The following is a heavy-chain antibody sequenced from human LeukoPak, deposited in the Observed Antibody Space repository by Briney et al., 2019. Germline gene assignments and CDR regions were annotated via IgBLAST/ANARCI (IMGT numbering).Heavy chain of an antibody. CDR1: GFTFSSYW. V-gene: IGHV3-74*01. J-gene: IGHJ4*02. D-gene: IGHD5-24*01. Sequence: GGSLRLSCTVSGFTFSSYWMHWVRQAPGMGLVWVSRINTDGSTTSYADSVKGRFTISRDNAKNTLYLQVNSLRAEDTAVYYCARGGLEPVDYWGQGPLVTVSS. CDR3: ARGGLEPVDY. CDR2: INTDGSTT.